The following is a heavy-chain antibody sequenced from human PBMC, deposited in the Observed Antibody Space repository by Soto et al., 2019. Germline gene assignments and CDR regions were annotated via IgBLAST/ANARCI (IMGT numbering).Heavy chain of an antibody. Sequence: SETLSLTCTVSGGSISSSSYYWGWIRQPPGKGLEWIGSIYYSGSTYYNPSLKSRVTISVDTSKNQFSLKLSSVTAADTAVYYCARHGLRGDLWFGEPYNYYYYMDVWGKGTTVTVSS. J-gene: IGHJ6*03. CDR2: IYYSGST. CDR1: GGSISSSSYY. V-gene: IGHV4-39*01. D-gene: IGHD3-10*01. CDR3: ARHGLRGDLWFGEPYNYYYYMDV.